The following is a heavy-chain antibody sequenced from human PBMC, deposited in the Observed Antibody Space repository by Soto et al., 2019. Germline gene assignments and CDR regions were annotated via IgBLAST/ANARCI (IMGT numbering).Heavy chain of an antibody. CDR2: IYYSGET. CDR3: ARDQGGEFLKGSGMDV. CDR1: GDSISRYY. J-gene: IGHJ6*02. D-gene: IGHD3-10*01. V-gene: IGHV4-59*01. Sequence: QVQLQESGPGLVKPSETLSLTCPVSGDSISRYYWSWIRLSPGKGLEWIGYIYYSGETNYNPSVKSRVTISVDRTKNQFSLKLRSVTAADTAVYYCARDQGGEFLKGSGMDVWGQGTTVTVSS.